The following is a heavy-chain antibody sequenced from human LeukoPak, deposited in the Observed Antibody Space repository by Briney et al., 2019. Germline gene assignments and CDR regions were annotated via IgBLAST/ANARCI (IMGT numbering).Heavy chain of an antibody. V-gene: IGHV3-7*01. D-gene: IGHD6-19*01. CDR1: GFTFSSYW. Sequence: GGSLRLSCAASGFTFSSYWMSWVRQAPGKGLEWVANIKQDGSEKYYVDSVKGRFTISRDNAKNSLYLQMNSLRAEDTAVYYCAREGYSSGHYYMDVWGKGTTVTISS. CDR2: IKQDGSEK. CDR3: AREGYSSGHYYMDV. J-gene: IGHJ6*03.